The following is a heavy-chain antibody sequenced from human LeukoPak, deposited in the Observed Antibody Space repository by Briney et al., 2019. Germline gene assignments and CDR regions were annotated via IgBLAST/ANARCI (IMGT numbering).Heavy chain of an antibody. V-gene: IGHV3-23*01. CDR1: GFTFSNYA. CDR2: ISGTSGTI. D-gene: IGHD2-21*02. Sequence: GGSLRLSCAASGFTFSNYAMSWVRQAPGKRLEWVSGISGTSGTINYADPVKGRFTIYRDNSKNTVYLQMNSLRAEDTAVYYCAKRLGDQRAFDYWGQGTLVTVSS. CDR3: AKRLGDQRAFDY. J-gene: IGHJ4*02.